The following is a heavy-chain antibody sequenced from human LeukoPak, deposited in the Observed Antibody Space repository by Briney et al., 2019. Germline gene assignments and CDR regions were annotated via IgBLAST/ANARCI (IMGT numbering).Heavy chain of an antibody. CDR1: GFTFSNYA. V-gene: IGHV3-23*01. CDR3: AKSGRYYDSSGHYFYDY. J-gene: IGHJ4*02. CDR2: IRESDRYT. D-gene: IGHD3-22*01. Sequence: GGSLRLSCAASGFTFSNYAMSWVRQAPGQGLEWASSIRESDRYTHYADTVKGRFTISRDNSKNTLSLQMNSLRAEDTAVYYCAKSGRYYDSSGHYFYDYWGQGTLVTVSS.